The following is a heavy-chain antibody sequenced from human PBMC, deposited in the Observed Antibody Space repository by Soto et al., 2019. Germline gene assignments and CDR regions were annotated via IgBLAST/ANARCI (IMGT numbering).Heavy chain of an antibody. J-gene: IGHJ6*02. Sequence: SETLSLTCTVSGDSVTSDSYFWSWIRQPPGKGLGGIGNSFYSGYYSGRPNHNPSLRSRVTVSVDTSKNQFSLKLRSVTTADTAVYYCARDYKRENCGSVRCNSLDVWGQGTTVTVSS. V-gene: IGHV4-61*01. D-gene: IGHD2-21*01. CDR3: ARDYKRENCGSVRCNSLDV. CDR1: GDSVTSDSYF. CDR2: SFYSGYYSGRP.